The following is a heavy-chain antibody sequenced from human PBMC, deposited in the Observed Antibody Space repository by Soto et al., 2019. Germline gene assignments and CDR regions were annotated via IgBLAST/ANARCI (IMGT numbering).Heavy chain of an antibody. J-gene: IGHJ6*02. V-gene: IGHV4-61*08. Sequence: PSETLSLTCTASGDSVSSGGYYWSWIRQPLGKGLEWIGYIYSSGSANYNPSLKSRVTISRDTSKNQISLKVASVTAADTAGYYCARGFSSVSMDAWGQGTTVTVSS. D-gene: IGHD6-19*01. CDR3: ARGFSSVSMDA. CDR1: GDSVSSGGYY. CDR2: IYSSGSA.